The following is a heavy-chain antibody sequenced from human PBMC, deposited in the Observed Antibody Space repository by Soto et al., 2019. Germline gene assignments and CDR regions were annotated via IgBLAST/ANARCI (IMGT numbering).Heavy chain of an antibody. V-gene: IGHV3-33*01. CDR3: ARDPESLENYDFWSGYTTLKHPLYYGMDV. CDR2: IWYDGSNK. CDR1: GFTFSSYG. Sequence: GGSLRLSCAASGFTFSSYGMHWVRQAPGKGLEWVAVIWYDGSNKYYADSVKGRFTISRDNSKNTLYLQMNSLRAEDTAVYYCARDPESLENYDFWSGYTTLKHPLYYGMDVWGQGTTVTVSS. J-gene: IGHJ6*02. D-gene: IGHD3-3*01.